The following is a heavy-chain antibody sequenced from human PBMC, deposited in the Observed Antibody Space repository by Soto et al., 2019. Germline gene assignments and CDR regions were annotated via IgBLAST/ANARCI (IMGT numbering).Heavy chain of an antibody. Sequence: ASETLSLTCAVSGGSISSGGYSWSWIRQPPGKGLEWIGYVYYTGSTYYNPSLMSRLTISVDTSKNQFSLKLTSVTAAETAVYYCVRTAREGAVAPHWFDRWGQGTQVTVSS. CDR2: VYYTGST. CDR3: VRTAREGAVAPHWFDR. J-gene: IGHJ5*02. D-gene: IGHD2-21*02. CDR1: GGSISSGGYS. V-gene: IGHV4-30-2*05.